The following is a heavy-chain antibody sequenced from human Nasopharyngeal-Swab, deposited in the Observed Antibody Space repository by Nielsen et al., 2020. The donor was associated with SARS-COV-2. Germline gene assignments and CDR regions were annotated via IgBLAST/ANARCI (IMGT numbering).Heavy chain of an antibody. D-gene: IGHD4-11*01. Sequence: ASVKVSCKASGYTFTGYYMHWVRQAPEQGLEWMGWINPNSGGTNYAQKFQGWVTMTRDTSISTAYMELSRLRSDDTAVYYCARDQGSNPDYYGMDVWGQGTTVTVSS. CDR3: ARDQGSNPDYYGMDV. J-gene: IGHJ6*02. CDR1: GYTFTGYY. CDR2: INPNSGGT. V-gene: IGHV1-2*04.